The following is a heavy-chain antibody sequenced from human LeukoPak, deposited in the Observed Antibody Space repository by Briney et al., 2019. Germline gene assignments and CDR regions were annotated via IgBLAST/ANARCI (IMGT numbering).Heavy chain of an antibody. CDR1: GYTFTGYY. V-gene: IGHV1-2*02. CDR2: INPNSGGT. J-gene: IGHJ1*01. CDR3: ARLHYDILTGYPSAEYFQH. Sequence: ASVKVSCKASGYTFTGYYMHWVRQAPGQGLEWMGWINPNSGGTNYAQKFQGRVTMTRDTSISTAYTELSRLRSDDTAVYYCARLHYDILTGYPSAEYFQHWGQGTLVTVSS. D-gene: IGHD3-9*01.